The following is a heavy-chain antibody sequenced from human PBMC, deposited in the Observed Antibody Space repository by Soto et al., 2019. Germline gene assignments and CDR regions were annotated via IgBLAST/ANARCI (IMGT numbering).Heavy chain of an antibody. V-gene: IGHV3-30*18. J-gene: IGHJ3*02. CDR1: GFTFSSYG. CDR3: AKDYYDSSGDDAFDI. Sequence: LRLSCAASGFTFSSYGMHWVRQAPGKGLEWVAVISYDGSNKYYADSVKGRFTISRDNSKNTLYLQMNSLRAEDTAVYYCAKDYYDSSGDDAFDIWGQGTMVTVSS. D-gene: IGHD3-22*01. CDR2: ISYDGSNK.